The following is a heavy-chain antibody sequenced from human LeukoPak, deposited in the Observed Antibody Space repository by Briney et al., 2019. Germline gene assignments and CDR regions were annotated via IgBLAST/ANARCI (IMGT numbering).Heavy chain of an antibody. CDR1: GGTFSSSA. CDR3: ARSLTSFIAALDY. V-gene: IGHV1-69*13. D-gene: IGHD6-6*01. CDR2: IIPIFGTT. J-gene: IGHJ4*02. Sequence: GASVKVSCKASGGTFSSSAISWVRQAPGQGLEWMGGIIPIFGTTNYAQKFQGRVTITADESTCTAYMELSSLRSEDTAVYYCARSLTSFIAALDYWGQGTLVTVSS.